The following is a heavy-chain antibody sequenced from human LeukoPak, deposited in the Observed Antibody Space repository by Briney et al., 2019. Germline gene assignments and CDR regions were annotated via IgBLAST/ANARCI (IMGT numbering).Heavy chain of an antibody. CDR1: GFTFRSYA. CDR3: ARSWYFDY. CDR2: ISYDGSNK. J-gene: IGHJ4*02. Sequence: GGSLRLSCAASGFTFRSYAMHWVRQAPGKGLEWVAVISYDGSNKYYADSVKGRFTISRDNSKNTLYLQMNSLRAEDTAVYYCARSWYFDYWGQGTLVTVSS. V-gene: IGHV3-30-3*01.